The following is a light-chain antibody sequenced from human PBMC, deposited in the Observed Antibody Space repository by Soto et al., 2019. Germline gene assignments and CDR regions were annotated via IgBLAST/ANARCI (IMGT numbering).Light chain of an antibody. CDR1: GSNIGYNS. CDR3: GAWDSNLSAGV. Sequence: QSVLTQPPSASGAPGQRVTISCSGSGSNIGYNSVFWYQQLPGAAPKLLIYSNNKRPSGIPDRFSGSKSGTSGTLAISGLESEDEADYYCGAWDSNLSAGVFGSGTKLTVL. CDR2: SNN. J-gene: IGLJ6*01. V-gene: IGLV1-44*01.